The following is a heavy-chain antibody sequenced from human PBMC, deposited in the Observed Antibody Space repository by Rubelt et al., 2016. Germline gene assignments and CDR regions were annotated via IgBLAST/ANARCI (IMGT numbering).Heavy chain of an antibody. D-gene: IGHD6-19*01. J-gene: IGHJ4*02. CDR2: IYYSGST. V-gene: IGHV4-59*01. CDR1: GGSISSYY. Sequence: QVQLQQWGAGLLKPSETLSLTCAVYGGSISSYYWSWIRQPPGKGLEWIGYIYYSGSTNYNPSLKSRVTISGDTSKNQFSLKLSSVTAAETAVYYCARYYWEYSSGWQDYWGQGTLVTVSS. CDR3: ARYYWEYSSGWQDY.